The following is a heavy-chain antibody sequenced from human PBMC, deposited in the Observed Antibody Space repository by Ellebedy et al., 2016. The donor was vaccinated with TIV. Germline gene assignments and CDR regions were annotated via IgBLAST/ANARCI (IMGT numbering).Heavy chain of an antibody. CDR3: TQSYRLDP. D-gene: IGHD2-2*01. CDR2: IRSKTDGGTT. CDR1: GFSLSGAW. V-gene: IGHV3-15*01. J-gene: IGHJ5*02. Sequence: GGSLRLXXAASGFSLSGAWMHWVRHAPGKGLEWVGLIRSKTDGGTTDYAAPVKARFTISRDDSKNILYLQMNSLQTEDTAMYYCTQSYRLDPWGQGTLFTVSS.